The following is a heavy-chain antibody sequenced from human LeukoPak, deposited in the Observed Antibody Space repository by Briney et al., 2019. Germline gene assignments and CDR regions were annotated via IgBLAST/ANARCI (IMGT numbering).Heavy chain of an antibody. V-gene: IGHV4-4*07. D-gene: IGHD6-19*01. CDR1: GRSISSYY. CDR3: AREYSSGWWGGDYFDY. Sequence: PSETLSLTCTVSGRSISSYYWSWIRQPAGKGLEWIGRIYTSGSTNYNPSLKSRVTMSVDTSKNQFSLKLSSVTAADTAVYYCAREYSSGWWGGDYFDYWGQGTLVTVSS. CDR2: IYTSGST. J-gene: IGHJ4*02.